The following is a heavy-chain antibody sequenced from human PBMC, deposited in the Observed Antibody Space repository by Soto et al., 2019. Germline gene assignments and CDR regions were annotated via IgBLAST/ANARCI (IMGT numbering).Heavy chain of an antibody. CDR2: ISKDGDKK. Sequence: GGSLRLSCAASGFTFSNYSMHWVRQAPGKGLEWVAVISKDGDKKYYADSVKGRFTISRDNSKDTLYLQMNSLRPEDTAVHYCAREWSVANPGYWGQGTQVTVSS. V-gene: IGHV3-30-3*01. D-gene: IGHD5-12*01. CDR3: AREWSVANPGY. J-gene: IGHJ4*02. CDR1: GFTFSNYS.